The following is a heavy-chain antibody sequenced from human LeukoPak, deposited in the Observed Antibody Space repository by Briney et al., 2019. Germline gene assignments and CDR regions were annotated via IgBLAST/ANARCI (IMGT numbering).Heavy chain of an antibody. D-gene: IGHD2-15*01. CDR2: IYSGGST. J-gene: IGHJ4*02. CDR1: GLTFSSYS. Sequence: PGGSLRLSCAASGLTFSSYSMNWVRQAPGKGLEWVSVIYSGGSTYYADSVKGRFTISRDNSKNTLYLQMNSLRAEDTAVYYCARDPGGPQDYWGQGTLVTVSS. CDR3: ARDPGGPQDY. V-gene: IGHV3-66*01.